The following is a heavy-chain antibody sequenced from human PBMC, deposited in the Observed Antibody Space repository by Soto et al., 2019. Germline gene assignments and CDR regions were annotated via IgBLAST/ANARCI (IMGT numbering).Heavy chain of an antibody. CDR1: GGSFSGYY. CDR2: INHSGST. V-gene: IGHV4-34*01. CDR3: ARLRLVLMNYYYGMDV. Sequence: AETLSLTCAVYGGSFSGYYWSWIRQPPGKGLEWIGEINHSGSTNYNPSLKSRVTISVDTSKNQFSLKLSSVTAADTAVYYCARLRLVLMNYYYGMDVWGQGTTVTVSS. J-gene: IGHJ6*02. D-gene: IGHD6-6*01.